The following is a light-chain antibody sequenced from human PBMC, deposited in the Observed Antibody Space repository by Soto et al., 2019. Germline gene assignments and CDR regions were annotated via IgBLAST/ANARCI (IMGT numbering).Light chain of an antibody. CDR1: QGISSY. J-gene: IGKJ1*01. CDR3: QQFNSFPRT. Sequence: DIQLTQSPSFLSASVGDRVTVTCRASQGISSYLAWYQQKPGKAPKLLIKGASTLQSGVPSRFSGSGSGTEFALTISSLQTEDFATYYCQQFNSFPRTSGQGTKVEIK. V-gene: IGKV1-9*01. CDR2: GAS.